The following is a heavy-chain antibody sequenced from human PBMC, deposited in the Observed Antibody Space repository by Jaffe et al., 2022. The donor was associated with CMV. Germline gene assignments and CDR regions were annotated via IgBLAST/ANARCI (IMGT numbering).Heavy chain of an antibody. V-gene: IGHV1-18*04. J-gene: IGHJ4*02. Sequence: QVQLVQSGAEVKKPGASVKVSCKASGYTFTSYGISWVRQAPGQGLEWMGWISAYNGNTNYAQKLQGRVTMTTDTSTSTAYMELRSLRSDDTAVYYCARNLLGYCSGGSCYSSPYFDYWGQGTLVTVSS. D-gene: IGHD2-15*01. CDR1: GYTFTSYG. CDR2: ISAYNGNT. CDR3: ARNLLGYCSGGSCYSSPYFDY.